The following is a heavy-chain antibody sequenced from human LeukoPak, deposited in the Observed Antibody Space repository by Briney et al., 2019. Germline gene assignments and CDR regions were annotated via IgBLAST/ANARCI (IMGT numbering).Heavy chain of an antibody. CDR2: ISYDGSHK. CDR3: ARGDPHADL. J-gene: IGHJ5*02. CDR1: GFTFGEFA. V-gene: IGHV3-30*04. Sequence: GGSLRLSCVASGFTFGEFAMFWVRQAPGKGLEWVADISYDGSHKYYAGSVKGRFTISRDQSKNTLYLQMNSLRPEDTAVYYCARGDPHADLWGQGTLVTVSS.